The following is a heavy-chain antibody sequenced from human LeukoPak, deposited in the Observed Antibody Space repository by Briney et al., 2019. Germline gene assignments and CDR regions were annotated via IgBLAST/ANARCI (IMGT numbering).Heavy chain of an antibody. Sequence: GSLGLSCAASGFTVSSNYMSWVRQAPGKGLEWIGYIYYTGSTNYNPSLKNRVTISVDTSRNQFSLKMSSVTAADTAVYYCARGAGWYQFWGQGTLVTVSS. V-gene: IGHV4-59*02. CDR1: GFTVSSNY. CDR2: IYYTGST. J-gene: IGHJ4*02. D-gene: IGHD6-19*01. CDR3: ARGAGWYQF.